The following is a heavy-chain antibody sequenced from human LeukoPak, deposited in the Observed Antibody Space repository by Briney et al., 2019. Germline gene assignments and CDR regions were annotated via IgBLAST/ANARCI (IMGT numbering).Heavy chain of an antibody. CDR2: ISYDGSNK. CDR3: ARGRDSKKPRRITIFGVASEY. J-gene: IGHJ4*02. V-gene: IGHV3-30*04. CDR1: GFTFSSYA. D-gene: IGHD3-3*01. Sequence: GGSLRLSCAASGFTFSSYAMHWVRQAPGKGLEWVAVISYDGSNKYYADSVKGRFTISRDNSKNTLYLQMNSLRAEDTAVYYCARGRDSKKPRRITIFGVASEYWGQGTLVTVSS.